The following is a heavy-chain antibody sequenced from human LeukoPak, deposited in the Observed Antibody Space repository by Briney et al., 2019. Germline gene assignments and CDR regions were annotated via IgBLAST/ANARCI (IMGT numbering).Heavy chain of an antibody. J-gene: IGHJ5*02. CDR3: ARVGDSSSLRNWFDP. V-gene: IGHV4-31*03. Sequence: SETLSLTCTVSGVSISSGGYYWSWIRQHPGKGLEWIGYIYYSGSTYYNPSHKSRVTISVDTSKNQFSLKLSSVAAADTAVYYCARVGDSSSLRNWFDPWGQGTLVTVSS. CDR1: GVSISSGGYY. D-gene: IGHD6-13*01. CDR2: IYYSGST.